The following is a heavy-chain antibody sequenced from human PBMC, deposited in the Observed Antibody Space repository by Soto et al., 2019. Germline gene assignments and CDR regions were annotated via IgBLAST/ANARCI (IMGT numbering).Heavy chain of an antibody. J-gene: IGHJ6*03. CDR1: GFTFSSYA. CDR3: AKIPITIFGVVIIPYYYYMDV. CDR2: ISGSGGST. Sequence: EMQLLESGGGLVQPGGSLRLSCAASGFTFSSYAMSWVRQAPGKGLEWVSAISGSGGSTYYADSVKGRFTISRDNSKNTLYLQMNSLRAEDTAVYYCAKIPITIFGVVIIPYYYYMDVWGKGTTVTVSS. V-gene: IGHV3-23*01. D-gene: IGHD3-3*01.